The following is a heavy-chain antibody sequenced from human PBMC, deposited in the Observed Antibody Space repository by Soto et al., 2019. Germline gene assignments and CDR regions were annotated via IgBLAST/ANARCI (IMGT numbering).Heavy chain of an antibody. CDR1: GYSFTTYW. CDR3: ARRIVPAAIGPGFDS. J-gene: IGHJ4*02. V-gene: IGHV5-51*01. D-gene: IGHD2-2*01. CDR2: IYPVNSET. Sequence: GESLKISCQGSGYSFTTYWIAGLRQMPGKGLKGRGIIYPVNSETKNSPSFQGQVTISADKSISTAYLQWSSLKASDSGLYYCARRIVPAAIGPGFDSWGQGTLVTVSS.